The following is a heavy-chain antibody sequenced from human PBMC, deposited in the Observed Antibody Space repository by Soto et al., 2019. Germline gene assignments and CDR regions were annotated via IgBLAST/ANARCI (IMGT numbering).Heavy chain of an antibody. V-gene: IGHV3-23*01. Sequence: PGGSLRLSCAASGFTFSSYAMSWVRQAPGKGLEWVSAISGSGGSTYYADSVKGRFTISRDNSKNTLYLQMNSLRAEDTAVYYCAKDQRAVPAALWTPPQSFDYWGQGTLVTVSS. CDR2: ISGSGGST. CDR1: GFTFSSYA. J-gene: IGHJ4*02. D-gene: IGHD2-2*01. CDR3: AKDQRAVPAALWTPPQSFDY.